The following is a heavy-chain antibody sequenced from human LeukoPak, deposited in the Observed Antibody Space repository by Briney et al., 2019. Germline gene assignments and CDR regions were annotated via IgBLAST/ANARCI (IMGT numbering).Heavy chain of an antibody. CDR1: GGSISNYY. CDR2: INYSGST. CDR3: ARGELGISAFDI. Sequence: KSSETLSLTCTVSGGSISNYYWSWIRQPPGKGLECIGYINYSGSTNYNPSLKSRVTISVDTSKNQFSLKLRSVTAADTAVYYCARGELGISAFDIWGQGTMVTVSS. J-gene: IGHJ3*02. V-gene: IGHV4-59*12. D-gene: IGHD7-27*01.